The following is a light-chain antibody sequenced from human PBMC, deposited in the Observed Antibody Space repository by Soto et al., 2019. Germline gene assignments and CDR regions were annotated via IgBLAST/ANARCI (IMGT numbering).Light chain of an antibody. CDR2: DAS. V-gene: IGKV1-5*01. CDR3: QQYNYYPLT. J-gene: IGKJ4*01. Sequence: DIQMTQSPSSLSASVGDRVTITCRASQSISSYLNWYQQKPGKAPKLLIYDASTLQSGVPSRFSGGGSGTEFTLTISGLQPDDFATYYCQQYNYYPLTFGGGTKVDI. CDR1: QSISSY.